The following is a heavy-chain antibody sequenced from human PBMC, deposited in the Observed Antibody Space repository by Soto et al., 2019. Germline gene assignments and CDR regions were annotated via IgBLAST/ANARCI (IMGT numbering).Heavy chain of an antibody. CDR3: ARDMGGYSSGWYGFADY. J-gene: IGHJ4*02. CDR2: ISYDGSNK. D-gene: IGHD6-19*01. V-gene: IGHV3-30-3*01. Sequence: QVQLVESGGGVVQPGRSLRLSCAASGFTFSSYAMHWVRQAPGKGLEWVAVISYDGSNKYYADSVKGRFTISRDNSKNTLDLQMNSLRAEDTAVYYCARDMGGYSSGWYGFADYWGQGTLVTVSS. CDR1: GFTFSSYA.